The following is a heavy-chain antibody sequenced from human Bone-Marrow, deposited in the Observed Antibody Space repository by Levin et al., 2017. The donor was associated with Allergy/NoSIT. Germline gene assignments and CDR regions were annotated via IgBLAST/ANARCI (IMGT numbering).Heavy chain of an antibody. CDR2: IIPIFGTA. D-gene: IGHD4-11*01. CDR3: ARDREGSNLDYYYGMDV. J-gene: IGHJ6*02. CDR1: GGTFSSYA. V-gene: IGHV1-69*13. Sequence: SVKVSCKASGGTFSSYAISWVRQAPGQGLEWMGGIIPIFGTANYAQKFQGRVTITADESTSTAYMELSSLRSEDTAVYYCARDREGSNLDYYYGMDVWGQGTTVTVSS.